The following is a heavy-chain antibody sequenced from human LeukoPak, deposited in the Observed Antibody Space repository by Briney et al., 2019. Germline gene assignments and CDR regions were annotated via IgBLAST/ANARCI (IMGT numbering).Heavy chain of an antibody. CDR2: ISSSSSTI. CDR1: GFTFSSYS. Sequence: GGSLRLSCAASGFTFSSYSMNWVRQAPGKGLEWVSYISSSSSTIYYADSVKGRFTISRDNAKNSLYLQTNSLRAEDTAVYYCARGRYSSSWYVFGESHDNWFDPWGQGTLVTVSS. D-gene: IGHD6-13*01. V-gene: IGHV3-48*01. J-gene: IGHJ5*02. CDR3: ARGRYSSSWYVFGESHDNWFDP.